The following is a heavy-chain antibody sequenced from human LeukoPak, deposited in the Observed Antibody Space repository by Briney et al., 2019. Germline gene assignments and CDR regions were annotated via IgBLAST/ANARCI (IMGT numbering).Heavy chain of an antibody. CDR2: IRYDGSDK. CDR3: AKDPRRISMIVVVRRGYYMDV. D-gene: IGHD3-22*01. J-gene: IGHJ6*03. Sequence: PGGSLRLSCAASGFAFNTYGMHWVRQAPVKGLEWVAFIRYDGSDKYYADSVKGRFTISRDNSKNTLYLQMNSLRAEDTAVYYCAKDPRRISMIVVVRRGYYMDVWGKGTTVTISS. CDR1: GFAFNTYG. V-gene: IGHV3-30*02.